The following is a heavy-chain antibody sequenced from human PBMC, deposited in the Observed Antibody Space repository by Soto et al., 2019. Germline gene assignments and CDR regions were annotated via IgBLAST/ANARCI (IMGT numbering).Heavy chain of an antibody. Sequence: GVPLIHCYAAAEGKCVGYGRSWVRQAPGKGLEWVSTISGSDGKTFYADSVKGRFSISRDTSQNTLYLQMNSLRADDTAIYYCARWSYLDYWGQGTRVTVSS. V-gene: IGHV3-23*01. CDR2: ISGSDGKT. J-gene: IGHJ4*02. CDR1: EGKCVGYG. CDR3: ARWSYLDY. D-gene: IGHD3-3*01.